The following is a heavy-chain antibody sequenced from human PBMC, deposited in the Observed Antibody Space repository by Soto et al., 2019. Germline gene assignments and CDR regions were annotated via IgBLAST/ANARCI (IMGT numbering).Heavy chain of an antibody. CDR1: GFTFSNYA. V-gene: IGHV3-30-3*01. Sequence: HPGGSLRLSCAGSGFTFSNYAVNWVRQAPGKGLEWVAVILYDGSVQHYADSVKGRFTVSRDNSKNTVYLQMNSLTPEDTATYYCAREASVAALNWFDPWGQGTPVTVSS. CDR2: ILYDGSVQ. J-gene: IGHJ5*02. CDR3: AREASVAALNWFDP. D-gene: IGHD6-6*01.